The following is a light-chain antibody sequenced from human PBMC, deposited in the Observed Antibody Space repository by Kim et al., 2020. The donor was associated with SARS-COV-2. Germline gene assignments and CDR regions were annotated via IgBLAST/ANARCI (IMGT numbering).Light chain of an antibody. CDR3: QQFNNWPPKYT. Sequence: PGERATLSCRASQSVSSNLAWYQQKPGQAPRLLIYAASTRATGIPARFSGSGSGTEFTLTITSLQSEDFAVYYCQQFNNWPPKYTFGQGTSWRSN. V-gene: IGKV3-15*01. CDR2: AAS. CDR1: QSVSSN. J-gene: IGKJ2*01.